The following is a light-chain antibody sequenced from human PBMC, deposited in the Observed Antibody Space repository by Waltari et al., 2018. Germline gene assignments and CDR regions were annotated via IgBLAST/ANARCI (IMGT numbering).Light chain of an antibody. CDR1: NIGDKH. CDR3: QVCYWSANHPFVV. CDR2: DDG. Sequence: SYVLTQPPSVSVAPGETARITCGGDNIGDKHVHWYQQRPGQAPVRAIHDDGGRPSGFPERFSGSNSWNTATLTINRVEAGDEADYFCQVCYWSANHPFVVFGVGTKLTVL. V-gene: IGLV3-21*04. J-gene: IGLJ2*01.